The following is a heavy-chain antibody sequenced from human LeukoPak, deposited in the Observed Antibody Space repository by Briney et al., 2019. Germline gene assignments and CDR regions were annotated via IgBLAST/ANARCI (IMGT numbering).Heavy chain of an antibody. CDR3: ARSGEEDYYYYGMDV. CDR1: GGSISTSTYY. D-gene: IGHD4-17*01. V-gene: IGHV4-39*07. J-gene: IGHJ6*02. Sequence: PSETLSLTCTVSGGSISTSTYYWGWIRQPPGTGLEWIGSIYYSGSPYYNPSLKSRVTISVDTSNNQFSLKLSSVTAADTAVYYCARSGEEDYYYYGMDVWGQGTTVTVSS. CDR2: IYYSGSP.